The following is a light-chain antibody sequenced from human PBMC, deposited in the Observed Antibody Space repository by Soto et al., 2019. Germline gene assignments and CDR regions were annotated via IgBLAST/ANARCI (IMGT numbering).Light chain of an antibody. CDR1: QSVSRY. CDR2: DAS. CDR3: QQRSNWLT. J-gene: IGKJ4*01. Sequence: EIVLTQSPATLSLSPGERAILSCRASQSVSRYLAWYQQKSGQAPRLLIYDASNRATGIPARFSGSGSGTDFTLTISSLEPEDFAVYYCQQRSNWLTFGGGTKVEIK. V-gene: IGKV3-11*01.